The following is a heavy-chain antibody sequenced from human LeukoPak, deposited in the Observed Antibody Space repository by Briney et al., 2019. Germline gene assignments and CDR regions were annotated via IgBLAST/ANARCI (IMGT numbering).Heavy chain of an antibody. J-gene: IGHJ4*02. CDR1: GYTFTTYD. D-gene: IGHD3-10*01. CDR3: ARANYYGSGKKDLDY. Sequence: ASVKVSCKASGYTFTTYDINWVRQATGQGLAWMGWMNPNSGNTGYTQKFQGRVTMTRNTSISTAYMELSSLRSEDTAVYYCARANYYGSGKKDLDYWGQGTLVTVSS. CDR2: MNPNSGNT. V-gene: IGHV1-8*01.